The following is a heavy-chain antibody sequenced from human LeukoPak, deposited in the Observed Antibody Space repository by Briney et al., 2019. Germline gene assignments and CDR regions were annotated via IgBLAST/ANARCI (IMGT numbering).Heavy chain of an antibody. CDR1: GYTFTGYY. Sequence: ASVKVSCKASGYTFTGYYMHWVRQAPGQGLEWMGWINPNSGGTNYAQKFQGRVTMTRDASISTAYMELSRLRSDDTAVYYCAIGIVGATETDYWGQGTLVTVSS. D-gene: IGHD1-26*01. CDR2: INPNSGGT. CDR3: AIGIVGATETDY. V-gene: IGHV1-2*02. J-gene: IGHJ4*02.